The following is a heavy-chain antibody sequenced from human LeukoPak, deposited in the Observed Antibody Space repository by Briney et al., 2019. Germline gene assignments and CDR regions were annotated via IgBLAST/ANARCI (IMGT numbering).Heavy chain of an antibody. V-gene: IGHV3-30-3*01. CDR2: ISYDGSNK. J-gene: IGHJ5*02. CDR1: GFTFSSYA. Sequence: GGSLRLSCAASGFTFSSYAMHWVRQAPGKGLEWVAVISYDGSNKYYADSVKGRFTISRDNSKNTLYLQMNSLRAEDTAVYYCAREWGNVVVTATLYNWFDPWGQGTLVTVSS. CDR3: AREWGNVVVTATLYNWFDP. D-gene: IGHD2-21*02.